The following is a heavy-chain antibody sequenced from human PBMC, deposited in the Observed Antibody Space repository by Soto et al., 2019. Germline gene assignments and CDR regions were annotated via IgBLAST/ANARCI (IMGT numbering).Heavy chain of an antibody. Sequence: SETLCLTCTVSGGSISSYYWSWIRQPPGKGLEWIGYIYYSGSTNYNPSLKSRVTISVDTSKNQFSLKLSSVTAADTAVYYCARDRRFDPWGQGTLVTVSS. J-gene: IGHJ5*02. CDR2: IYYSGST. V-gene: IGHV4-59*01. CDR3: ARDRRFDP. CDR1: GGSISSYY. D-gene: IGHD6-6*01.